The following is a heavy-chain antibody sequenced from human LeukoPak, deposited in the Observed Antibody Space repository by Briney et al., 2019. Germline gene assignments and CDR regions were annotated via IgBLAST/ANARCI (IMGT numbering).Heavy chain of an antibody. CDR2: INPHTGVT. CDR3: ASLSLGVAVAGGDAFDI. CDR1: GYTFTNYY. D-gene: IGHD6-19*01. Sequence: GASVKVSCKASGYTFTNYYMCWVRQAPGQGLDWMGWINPHTGVTVYAQKFQGRVTMTRDTSISTAYMELSRLRSDDTAVYYCASLSLGVAVAGGDAFDIWGQGTMVTVSS. V-gene: IGHV1-2*02. J-gene: IGHJ3*02.